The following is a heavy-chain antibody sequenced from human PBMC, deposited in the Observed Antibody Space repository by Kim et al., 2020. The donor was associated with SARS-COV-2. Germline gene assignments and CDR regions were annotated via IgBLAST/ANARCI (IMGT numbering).Heavy chain of an antibody. Sequence: DTVNGRFTISRDNPKTTLYLRMNSLRAEDTAVYYCAKDLLYSGYDWGFDSWGQGTLVTVSS. CDR3: AKDLLYSGYDWGFDS. J-gene: IGHJ4*02. D-gene: IGHD5-12*01. V-gene: IGHV3-30*02.